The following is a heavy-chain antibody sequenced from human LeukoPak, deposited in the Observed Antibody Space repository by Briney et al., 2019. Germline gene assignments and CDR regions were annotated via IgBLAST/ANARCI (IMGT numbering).Heavy chain of an antibody. J-gene: IGHJ4*02. CDR1: GYTFTGYY. D-gene: IGHD2-2*01. CDR2: INPNSGGT. V-gene: IGHV1-2*02. CDR3: ARDPPGFQGYCSSTSCNEIDY. Sequence: GASVKVSCKASGYTFTGYYMHWVRQVPGQGLEWMGWINPNSGGTNYAQKFQGRVTMTRDTSISTAYMELSRLRSDETAVYYCARDPPGFQGYCSSTSCNEIDYWGQGTLVTVSS.